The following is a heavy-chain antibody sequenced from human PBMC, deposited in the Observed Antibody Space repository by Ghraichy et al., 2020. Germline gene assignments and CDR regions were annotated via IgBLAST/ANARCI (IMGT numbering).Heavy chain of an antibody. D-gene: IGHD5-12*01. Sequence: GESLNISCAASGFTFSSYWMSWVRQAPGKGLEWVANIKQDGSEKYYVDSVKGRFTISRDNAKNSLYLQMNSLRVEDTAVFFCARSVASGYDDYWGQGTLVTVSS. CDR2: IKQDGSEK. V-gene: IGHV3-7*01. CDR3: ARSVASGYDDY. CDR1: GFTFSSYW. J-gene: IGHJ4*02.